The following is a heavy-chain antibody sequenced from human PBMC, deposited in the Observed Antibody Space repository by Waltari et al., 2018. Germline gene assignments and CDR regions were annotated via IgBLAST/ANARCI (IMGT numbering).Heavy chain of an antibody. CDR3: ARSGEHITGTWGYFDY. J-gene: IGHJ4*02. Sequence: QVQLVQSGAEVKKPGASVKVSCKASGYTFTGYYMHWVRQAPGQGLEWMGWINPNSGGTNYAQKFQGRVTMTRDTSISTAYMELSRLRSDDTAVYYCARSGEHITGTWGYFDYWGQGTLVTVSS. D-gene: IGHD1-7*01. CDR1: GYTFTGYY. V-gene: IGHV1-2*02. CDR2: INPNSGGT.